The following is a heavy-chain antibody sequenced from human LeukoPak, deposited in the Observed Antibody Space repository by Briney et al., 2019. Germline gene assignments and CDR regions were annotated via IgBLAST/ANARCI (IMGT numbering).Heavy chain of an antibody. CDR2: ISYDGSNK. CDR1: GFTFSSHA. Sequence: PGRSQRLSCAASGFTFSSHAMHWVRQAPGKGLEWVAVISYDGSNKYYADSVKGRFTISRDNSKNTLYLQMNSLRAEDTAAYYCARGVSGIAAAGTYFDYWGQGTLVTVSS. J-gene: IGHJ4*02. V-gene: IGHV3-30*01. CDR3: ARGVSGIAAAGTYFDY. D-gene: IGHD6-13*01.